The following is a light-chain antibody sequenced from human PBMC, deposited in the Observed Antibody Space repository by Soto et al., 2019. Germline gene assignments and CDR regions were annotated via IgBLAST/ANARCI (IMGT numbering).Light chain of an antibody. CDR2: GAS. CDR1: QSVSSN. Sequence: EIVMTQSPATLSVSPGERATLSCRASQSVSSNLAWYQQKPGQAPRLLIYGASTRATGIPARFSGSGSGTACTIPISSLQSEDFAVYYCQQYNNWPPGTFGQGTKVEIK. CDR3: QQYNNWPPGT. V-gene: IGKV3-15*01. J-gene: IGKJ1*01.